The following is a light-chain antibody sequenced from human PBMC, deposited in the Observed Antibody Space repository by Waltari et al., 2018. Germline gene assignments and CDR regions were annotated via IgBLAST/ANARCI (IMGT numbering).Light chain of an antibody. Sequence: QSVLTQPPSVSGAPGQRVTIPSSGSSPNIGAGSAAPRYQQLPGTAPKRLIYDNRSRPSGVPDRFSGSKSGTSASLAITGLQAEDEAAYYCQSYDSSLSAILFGGGTKLTVL. CDR2: DNR. CDR1: SPNIGAGSA. J-gene: IGLJ2*01. CDR3: QSYDSSLSAIL. V-gene: IGLV1-40*01.